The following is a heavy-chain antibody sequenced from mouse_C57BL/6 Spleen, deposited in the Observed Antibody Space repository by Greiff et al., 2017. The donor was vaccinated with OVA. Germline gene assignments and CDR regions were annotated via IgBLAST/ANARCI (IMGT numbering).Heavy chain of an antibody. CDR1: GYAFSSSW. Sequence: VKLMESGPELVKPGASVKISCKASGYAFSSSWMNWVKQRPGKGLEWIGRIYPGDGDTNYNGKFKGKATLTADKSSSTAYMQLSSLTSEDSAVYFCARNEGGITTVVATGAMDYWGQGTSVTVSS. CDR3: ARNEGGITTVVATGAMDY. J-gene: IGHJ4*01. D-gene: IGHD1-1*01. V-gene: IGHV1-82*01. CDR2: IYPGDGDT.